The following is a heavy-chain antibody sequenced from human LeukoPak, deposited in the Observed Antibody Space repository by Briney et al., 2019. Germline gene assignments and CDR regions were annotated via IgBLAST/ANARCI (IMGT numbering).Heavy chain of an antibody. V-gene: IGHV1-46*01. CDR2: INPRGGST. CDR3: ARDYHGSGSLTTFDF. J-gene: IGHJ4*02. Sequence: ASVKVSCKASGYTFTSFYMHWVQRAPGQGLEWMGIINPRGGSTSSAQKFQGRVTLTRDTSTSTVYMELSSLRSEDTAVYYCARDYHGSGSLTTFDFWGQGTLVTVSS. D-gene: IGHD3-10*01. CDR1: GYTFTSFY.